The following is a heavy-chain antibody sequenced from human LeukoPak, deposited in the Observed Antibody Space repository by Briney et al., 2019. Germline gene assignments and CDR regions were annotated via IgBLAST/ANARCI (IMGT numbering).Heavy chain of an antibody. CDR1: GFTSITPW. CDR3: ASRVVTSFDY. V-gene: IGHV3-74*01. D-gene: IGHD4-23*01. CDR2: INIDGSTT. Sequence: PGGSLRLSCSASGFTSITPWMYWVRQAPGKGLVWVSLINIDGSTTSYADSVKGRFTISRDNAKNTLFLQMDSLRGEDTAVYYCASRVVTSFDYWGQGTLVTVSS. J-gene: IGHJ4*02.